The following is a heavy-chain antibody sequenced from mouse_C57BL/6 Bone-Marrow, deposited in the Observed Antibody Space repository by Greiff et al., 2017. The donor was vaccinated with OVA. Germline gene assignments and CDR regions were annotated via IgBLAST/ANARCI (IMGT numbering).Heavy chain of an antibody. CDR1: GYTFTSYG. CDR3: ARPRYGSSYVGFAY. CDR2: IYPRSGNT. Sequence: QVQLKESGAELARPGASVKLSCKASGYTFTSYGISWVKQRTGQGLEWIGEIYPRSGNTYYNEKFKGKATLTADKSSSTAYMELRSLTSEDSAVYFCARPRYGSSYVGFAYWGQGTLVTVSA. J-gene: IGHJ3*01. V-gene: IGHV1-81*01. D-gene: IGHD1-1*01.